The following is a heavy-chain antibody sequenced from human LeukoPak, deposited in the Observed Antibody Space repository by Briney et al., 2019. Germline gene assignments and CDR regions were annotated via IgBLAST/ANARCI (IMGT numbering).Heavy chain of an antibody. V-gene: IGHV3-9*01. CDR3: AKAMTYYYDSSGYRFDY. CDR2: ISWNSGSI. Sequence: GGSLRLSCAASGFTFGDYAMHWVRQAPGKGLEWVSGISWNSGSIGYADSVKGRFTISRDNAKNSLYLQMNSLRAEDTALYYCAKAMTYYYDSSGYRFDYWGQGTLATVSS. J-gene: IGHJ4*02. D-gene: IGHD3-22*01. CDR1: GFTFGDYA.